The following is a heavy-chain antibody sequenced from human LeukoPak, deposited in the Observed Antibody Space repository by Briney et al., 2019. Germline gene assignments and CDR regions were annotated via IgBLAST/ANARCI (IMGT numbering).Heavy chain of an antibody. D-gene: IGHD1-7*01. V-gene: IGHV3-30*02. CDR3: AKDAMTGWNSDPPY. CDR1: GFTFSSYG. Sequence: GGSLRLSCAASGFTFSSYGMHWVRQAPGKGLGGVAFIRYDGSNKYYADSVKGRFTISRDNSKNTLYLQMNSLRAEDTAVYYCAKDAMTGWNSDPPYWGQGTLVTVSS. J-gene: IGHJ4*02. CDR2: IRYDGSNK.